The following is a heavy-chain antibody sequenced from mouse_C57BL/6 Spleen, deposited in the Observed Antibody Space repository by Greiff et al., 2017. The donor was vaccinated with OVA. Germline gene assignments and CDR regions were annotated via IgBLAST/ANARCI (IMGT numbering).Heavy chain of an antibody. Sequence: VQLKQSGPELVKPGASVKIPCKASGYTFTDYNMDWVKQSHGKSLEWIGDINPNNGGTIYNQKFKGKATLTVDKSSSTAYMELRSLTSEDTAVYYCARSPYGYDAMDYWGQGTSVTVSS. V-gene: IGHV1-18*01. CDR3: ARSPYGYDAMDY. D-gene: IGHD1-1*02. CDR1: GYTFTDYN. J-gene: IGHJ4*01. CDR2: INPNNGGT.